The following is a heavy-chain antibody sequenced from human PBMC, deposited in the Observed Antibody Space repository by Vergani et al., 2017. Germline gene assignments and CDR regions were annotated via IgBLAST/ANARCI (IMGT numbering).Heavy chain of an antibody. CDR1: GFTFSSYG. J-gene: IGHJ6*02. V-gene: IGHV3-30*02. D-gene: IGHD6-13*01. Sequence: QVQLVESGGGAVQPGGSLRLSCAASGFTFSSYGMHWVCQAPGKGLEWVAFIRYDGSNKYYADSVKGRFTISRDNSKNTLYLQMNSLRAEDTAVYSCAKPDGSSWYGGPGDYYYGMDVWGQGTTVTVSS. CDR3: AKPDGSSWYGGPGDYYYGMDV. CDR2: IRYDGSNK.